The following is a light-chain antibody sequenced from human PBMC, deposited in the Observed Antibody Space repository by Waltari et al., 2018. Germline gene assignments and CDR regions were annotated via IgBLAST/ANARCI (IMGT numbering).Light chain of an antibody. CDR1: QPLSSH. V-gene: IGKV1D-8*01. Sequence: VIWMTQSPYSVSASTAERVTISCRMSQPLSSHLAWYRQKPGKAPELLIFGASTLQSGVPSRFSGSASGTDFTLTINYLQSEDFATYYCQQYYTFPYTFGQGTKLEI. J-gene: IGKJ2*01. CDR3: QQYYTFPYT. CDR2: GAS.